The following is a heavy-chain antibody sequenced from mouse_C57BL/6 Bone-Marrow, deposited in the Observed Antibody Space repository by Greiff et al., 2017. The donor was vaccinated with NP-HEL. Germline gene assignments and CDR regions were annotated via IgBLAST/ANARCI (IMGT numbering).Heavy chain of an antibody. CDR1: GFSLSTFGMG. CDR2: LWWDDDK. V-gene: IGHV8-8*01. D-gene: IGHD2-4*01. CDR3: ARMAYEYDEGAWCAY. Sequence: QVQLKESGPGILQPSQTFSLTCSFSGFSLSTFGMGVGWIRQPSGKGLEWLAPLWWDDDKYYNPALKSRLTISKDTSKNQVFLKIANVDTAETATYYCARMAYEYDEGAWCAYWGQGTLVTVSA. J-gene: IGHJ3*01.